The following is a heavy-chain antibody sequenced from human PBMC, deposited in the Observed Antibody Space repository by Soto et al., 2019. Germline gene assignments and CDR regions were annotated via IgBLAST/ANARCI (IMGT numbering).Heavy chain of an antibody. D-gene: IGHD6-13*01. J-gene: IGHJ6*02. V-gene: IGHV4-59*01. CDR2: IYYSGST. CDR3: ASSNIAAAGFYYYGMDV. CDR1: GGSLSSYY. Sequence: SETLSLTCVVSGGSLSSYYCSWIRQPPGKGLEWIGYIYYSGSTNYNPSLKSRVTISVDTSKNQFSLKLSSVTAADTAVYYCASSNIAAAGFYYYGMDVWGRGTTVTVSS.